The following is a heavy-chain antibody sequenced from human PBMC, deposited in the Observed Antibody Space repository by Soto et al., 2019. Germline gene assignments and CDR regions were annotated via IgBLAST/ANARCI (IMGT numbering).Heavy chain of an antibody. CDR3: AHRRPYSNSPEIRGDWFDP. D-gene: IGHD4-4*01. CDR2: IYWDDDK. V-gene: IGHV2-5*02. CDR1: GFSLSTSGVG. Sequence: QITLKESGPTLVKPTQTLTLTCTFSGFSLSTSGVGVGWIRQPPGKALEWLALIYWDDDKRYSPSLKSRLTITKDTSKNQVVLTMTNMDPVDTATYYCAHRRPYSNSPEIRGDWFDPWGQGTLVTVSS. J-gene: IGHJ5*02.